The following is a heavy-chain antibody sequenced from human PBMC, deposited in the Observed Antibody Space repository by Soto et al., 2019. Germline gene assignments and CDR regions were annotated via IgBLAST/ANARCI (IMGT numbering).Heavy chain of an antibody. J-gene: IGHJ4*02. CDR3: TKCQGLVTPHN. Sequence: GGSLRLSCAASGFTFSTYAMAWVRQAPGKGLEWISGISVSGDNTHYADSAKGRFTVSRDDSKNAVYLQMNSLTAEDTALYYCTKCQGLVTPHNWGQGTLVTVS. CDR2: ISVSGDNT. D-gene: IGHD3-9*01. CDR1: GFTFSTYA. V-gene: IGHV3-23*01.